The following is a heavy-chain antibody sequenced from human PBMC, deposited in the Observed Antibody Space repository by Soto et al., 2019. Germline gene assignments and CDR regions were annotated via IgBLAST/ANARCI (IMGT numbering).Heavy chain of an antibody. D-gene: IGHD3-10*01. V-gene: IGHV1-3*01. CDR1: GYTCTSYA. CDR2: INADNGNT. CDR3: AREGLAYYGSGSSYYYYYYGMDV. Sequence: ASVKVSCKASGYTCTSYAMHWVRQAPGQRHERIGWINADNGNTKYSQKIQGRVTITRDTSASTAYMELSSLRSEDTAVYYCAREGLAYYGSGSSYYYYYYGMDVWGQGTTVTVSS. J-gene: IGHJ6*02.